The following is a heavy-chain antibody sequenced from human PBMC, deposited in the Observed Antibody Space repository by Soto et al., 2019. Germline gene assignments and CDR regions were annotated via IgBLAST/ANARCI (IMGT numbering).Heavy chain of an antibody. J-gene: IGHJ6*02. CDR3: ASTYYYDSSGYPYYYYYGMDV. V-gene: IGHV1-46*01. D-gene: IGHD3-22*01. CDR1: GYTFTSYY. CDR2: INPSGGST. Sequence: ASVKVSCKASGYTFTSYYMHWVRQAPGQGLEWMGIINPSGGSTSYAQKFQGRVTMTRDTSTSTVYMELSSLRSEDTAVYYCASTYYYDSSGYPYYYYYGMDVWGQGTTVTVSS.